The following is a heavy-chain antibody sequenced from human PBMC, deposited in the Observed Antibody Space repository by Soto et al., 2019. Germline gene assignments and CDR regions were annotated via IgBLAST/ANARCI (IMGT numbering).Heavy chain of an antibody. Sequence: SLKVSCKASGGTFSSYAISWVRQAPGQGLEWMGGIIPIFGTASYAQKFQGRVTITADESTSAAYMELSSLRSDDTAVYYCARAPLYYYYYGMDVWGQGTTVTVSS. J-gene: IGHJ6*02. CDR1: GGTFSSYA. CDR2: IIPIFGTA. CDR3: ARAPLYYYYYGMDV. V-gene: IGHV1-69*13.